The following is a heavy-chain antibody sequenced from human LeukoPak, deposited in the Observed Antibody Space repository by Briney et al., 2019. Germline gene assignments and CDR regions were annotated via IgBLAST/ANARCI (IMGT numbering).Heavy chain of an antibody. CDR3: ARHAPVDPPARAFDY. J-gene: IGHJ4*02. V-gene: IGHV4-34*01. CDR2: INHSGSA. Sequence: SETLSPTCAVYGGSFNGYYWSWIRQPPGKGLEWIGEINHSGSANYNPSLKSRVTMSVDTSKKQFSLKVSSVTAADTAVFYCARHAPVDPPARAFDYWGQGTLVTISS. CDR1: GGSFNGYY. D-gene: IGHD2-2*01.